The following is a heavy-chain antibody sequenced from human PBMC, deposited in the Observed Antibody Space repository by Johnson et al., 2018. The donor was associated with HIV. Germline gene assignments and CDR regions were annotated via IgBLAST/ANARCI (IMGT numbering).Heavy chain of an antibody. Sequence: VRLVETGGGLIQPGGSLRLSCAASGFIASNNYMSWVRQAPGKGLEWVSLIYSGGSTYYTDSVKGRFTIPRDNSKNTMYLQMNSLRAEDTAVYYCAKDIGDGYNRWGQGTMVTVSS. CDR3: AKDIGDGYNR. D-gene: IGHD5-24*01. J-gene: IGHJ3*01. CDR1: GFIASNNY. V-gene: IGHV3-53*02. CDR2: IYSGGST.